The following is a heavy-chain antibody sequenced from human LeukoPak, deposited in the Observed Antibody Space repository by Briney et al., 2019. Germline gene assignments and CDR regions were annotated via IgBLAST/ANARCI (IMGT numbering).Heavy chain of an antibody. CDR3: AKAGDATSPGGSFDS. CDR1: GFTFSNPA. Sequence: GGSLRLSCSASGFTFSNPAMTWVRQPPGKGLEWVSTITSSYTTYYADSVKGRFTTSRDNSKDTLYLQMNSLRAEDTALYYCAKAGDATSPGGSFDSWGQGTLVTVSS. CDR2: ITSSYTT. J-gene: IGHJ4*02. V-gene: IGHV3-23*01. D-gene: IGHD3-16*01.